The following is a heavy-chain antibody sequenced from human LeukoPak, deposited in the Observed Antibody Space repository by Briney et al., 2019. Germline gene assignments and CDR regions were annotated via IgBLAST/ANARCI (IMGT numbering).Heavy chain of an antibody. CDR2: INHSGST. D-gene: IGHD3-10*01. CDR3: ARAYGSGSYKP. CDR1: GGSISNYY. J-gene: IGHJ4*02. Sequence: PSETLSFTCTVSGGSISNYYWRWIRQPPGKGLEWIGEINHSGSTNYNPSLKSRVTISVDTSKNQFSLKLSSVTAADTAVYYCARAYGSGSYKPWGQGTLVTVSS. V-gene: IGHV4-34*01.